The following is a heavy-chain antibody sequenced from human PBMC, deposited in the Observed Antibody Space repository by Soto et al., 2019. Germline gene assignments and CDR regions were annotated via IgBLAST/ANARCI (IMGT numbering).Heavy chain of an antibody. CDR1: GGSISRYY. CDR2: IYYSGST. CDR3: ARVGDYLWGNYRPFDY. Sequence: PSETLSLTCTVSGGSISRYYWSLIRQPPGKGLEWIGYIYYSGSTNYNPSLKSRVTISVDTSKNQFSLKLSSVTAADTAVYYCARVGDYLWGNYRPFDYWGQGTLVTVSS. D-gene: IGHD3-16*02. J-gene: IGHJ4*02. V-gene: IGHV4-59*01.